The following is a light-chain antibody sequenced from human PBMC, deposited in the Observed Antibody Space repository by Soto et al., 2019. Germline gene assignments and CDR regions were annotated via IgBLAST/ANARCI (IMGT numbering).Light chain of an antibody. CDR2: GAS. CDR3: HQYDDGPYT. J-gene: IGKJ2*01. V-gene: IGKV3-15*01. CDR1: QSVGRY. Sequence: EIVLTQSPATLSLSPGEGASLSCRASQSVGRYLAWYQQKPGQAPRLLIYGASTRATGIPARFSGSGSGTEFTLTISSLQSEDFAVYYCHQYDDGPYTFGQGTKVDIK.